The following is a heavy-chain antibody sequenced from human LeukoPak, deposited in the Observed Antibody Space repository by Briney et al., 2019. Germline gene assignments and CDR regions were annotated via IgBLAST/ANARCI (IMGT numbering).Heavy chain of an antibody. CDR3: ARDPDPYYFDY. J-gene: IGHJ4*02. CDR1: GFTFSSYW. V-gene: IGHV3-7*01. Sequence: PGGSLRLSCAASGFTFSSYWMSWVRQAPGKGLEWVANIKQDGSEKYYVDSVKGRFTISRDSAKNSLYLQMNSLRAEDTAVYYCARDPDPYYFDYWGQGTLVTVSS. CDR2: IKQDGSEK.